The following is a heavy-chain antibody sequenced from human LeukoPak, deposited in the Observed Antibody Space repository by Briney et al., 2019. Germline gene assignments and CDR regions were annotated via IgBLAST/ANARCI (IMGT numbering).Heavy chain of an antibody. V-gene: IGHV3-23*01. D-gene: IGHD6-19*01. J-gene: IGHJ4*02. CDR1: GFTFSNYA. Sequence: GGSLRLSCAASGFTFSNYAMNWVRQAPGKGLEWVSGITGSADSTFLADSVKGRFTISRDSSRDTLYLQMNSLRAEDTAVYYCAKSRSAVAVAGSNYWGQGTLVTVSS. CDR3: AKSRSAVAVAGSNY. CDR2: ITGSADST.